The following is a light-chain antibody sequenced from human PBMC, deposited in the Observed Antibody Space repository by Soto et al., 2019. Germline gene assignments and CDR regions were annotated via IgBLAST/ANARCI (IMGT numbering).Light chain of an antibody. J-gene: IGKJ3*01. CDR2: LGS. Sequence: DIVMTQSPLSLPVTPGEPASISCRSSQSLLHSNGYNYLDWYLQKPGQSPQLLIYLGSNRASGVPDRFSGSGSGTDFTLKISRVEAEDVGVYYCMQALHTPRTFAPGTKVDIK. V-gene: IGKV2-28*01. CDR3: MQALHTPRT. CDR1: QSLLHSNGYNY.